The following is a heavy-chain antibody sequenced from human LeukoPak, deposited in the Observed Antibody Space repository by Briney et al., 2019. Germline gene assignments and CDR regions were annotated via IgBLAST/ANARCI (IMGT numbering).Heavy chain of an antibody. V-gene: IGHV3-23*01. CDR1: GFTFSSYA. Sequence: GGSLRLSCAASGFTFSSYAMDWVRQAPGKGLEWVSAISGSGGSTYYADSVKGRFTISRDTAKNTLYLQMNSLRAEDTAVYYCARGHHYYDSSAYYYWGQGTLVTVSS. CDR3: ARGHHYYDSSAYYY. CDR2: ISGSGGST. D-gene: IGHD3-22*01. J-gene: IGHJ4*02.